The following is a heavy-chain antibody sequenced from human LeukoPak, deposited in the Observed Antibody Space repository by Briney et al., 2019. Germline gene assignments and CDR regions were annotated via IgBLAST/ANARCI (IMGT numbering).Heavy chain of an antibody. D-gene: IGHD3-3*01. CDR1: GYTFTSYA. CDR2: IIPIFGTA. V-gene: IGHV1-69*13. Sequence: SEQVSCQASGYTFTSYAISWVRQAPGQGLEWMGGIIPIFGTANYAQKFQGRVTITADESTSTAYMELSSLRSEDTAVYYCARPWTDYDFWSGYPERYDYYYGMDVWGQGTTVTVSS. J-gene: IGHJ6*02. CDR3: ARPWTDYDFWSGYPERYDYYYGMDV.